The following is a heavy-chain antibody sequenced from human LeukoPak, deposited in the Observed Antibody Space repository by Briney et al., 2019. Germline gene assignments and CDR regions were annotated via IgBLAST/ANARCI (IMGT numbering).Heavy chain of an antibody. D-gene: IGHD6-19*01. J-gene: IGHJ4*02. V-gene: IGHV3-9*01. CDR2: IRWNSGSI. CDR1: GFTFDDYA. CDR3: AKDNRRHYTSGPNPDSLH. Sequence: QTGGSLRLSCAASGFTFDDYAMHWVRQPPGKGLEWVSGIRWNSGSIDYADSVKGRFTISRDNAKNSLYLQMNSLRVEDTAFYYCAKDNRRHYTSGPNPDSLHWGQGALVTVSS.